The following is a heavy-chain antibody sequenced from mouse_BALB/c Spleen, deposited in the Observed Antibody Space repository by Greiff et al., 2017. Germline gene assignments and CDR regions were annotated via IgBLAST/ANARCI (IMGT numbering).Heavy chain of an antibody. CDR2: ISYDGSN. D-gene: IGHD1-1*02. Sequence: EVKLMESGPGLVKPSQSLSLTCSVTGYSITSGYYWNWIRQFPGNKLEWMGYISYDGSNNYNPSLKNRISITRDTSKNQFFLKLNSVTTEDTATYYCALWPQGAMDYWGQGTSVTVSS. J-gene: IGHJ4*01. CDR3: ALWPQGAMDY. V-gene: IGHV3-6*02. CDR1: GYSITSGYY.